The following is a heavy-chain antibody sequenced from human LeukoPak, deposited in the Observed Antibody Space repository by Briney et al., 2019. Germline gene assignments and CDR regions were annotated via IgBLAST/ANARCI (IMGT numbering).Heavy chain of an antibody. Sequence: ASVKVSCKASGYTFTSYDVNWVRQATGQGLEWMGWMNPISGNTGHAQKFQGRVTMTRDTSISTAYMELSSLRSEDTAVYYCARGPPIRGYRYGYDTGYYYSYSMDVWGKGTTVTISS. CDR1: GYTFTSYD. J-gene: IGHJ6*03. CDR2: MNPISGNT. V-gene: IGHV1-8*01. D-gene: IGHD5-18*01. CDR3: ARGPPIRGYRYGYDTGYYYSYSMDV.